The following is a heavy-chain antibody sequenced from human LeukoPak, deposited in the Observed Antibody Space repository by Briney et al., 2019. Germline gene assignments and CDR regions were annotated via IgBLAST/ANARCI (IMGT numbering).Heavy chain of an antibody. CDR2: ISGSGGST. Sequence: GGTLRLSCAASGFTFSSHGMSWVRQAPGKGLEWVSAISGSGGSTYYADSVKGRFTISRDNSKNTLYLQMNSLRAEDTAVYYCAKCILTGYYKGYMDVWGKGTTVTISS. V-gene: IGHV3-23*01. D-gene: IGHD3-9*01. J-gene: IGHJ6*03. CDR1: GFTFSSHG. CDR3: AKCILTGYYKGYMDV.